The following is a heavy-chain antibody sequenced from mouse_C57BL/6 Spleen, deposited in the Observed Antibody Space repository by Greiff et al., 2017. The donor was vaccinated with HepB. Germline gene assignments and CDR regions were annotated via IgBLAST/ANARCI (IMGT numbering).Heavy chain of an antibody. CDR3: ASSTMVTGYYFDY. CDR2: INPSNGGT. D-gene: IGHD2-2*01. Sequence: QVQLKQPGTELVKPGASVKLSCKASGYTFTSYWMHWVKQRPGQGLEWIGNINPSNGGTNYNEKFKSKATLTVDKSSSTAYMQLSSLTSEDSAVYYCASSTMVTGYYFDYWGQGTTLTVSS. J-gene: IGHJ2*01. V-gene: IGHV1-53*01. CDR1: GYTFTSYW.